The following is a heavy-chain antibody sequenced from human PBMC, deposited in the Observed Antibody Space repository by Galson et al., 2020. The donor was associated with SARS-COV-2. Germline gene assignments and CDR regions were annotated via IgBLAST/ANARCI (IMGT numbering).Heavy chain of an antibody. D-gene: IGHD3-22*01. V-gene: IGHV7-4-1*02. CDR3: ARVSVWYDSSGSYDAFDI. J-gene: IGHJ3*02. CDR1: GYTFTRYA. CDR2: INTNTGNP. Sequence: ASVKVSCKASGYTFTRYAMNWVRQAPGQGLEWMGWINTNTGNPTYAQGFTGRFVFSLDTSVSTAYLQISSLKAEDTAVYYCARVSVWYDSSGSYDAFDIWGQGTMVTVSS.